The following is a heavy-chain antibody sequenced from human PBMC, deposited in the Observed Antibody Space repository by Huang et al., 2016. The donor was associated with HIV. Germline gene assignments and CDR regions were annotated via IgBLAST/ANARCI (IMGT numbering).Heavy chain of an antibody. Sequence: QVQLQESGPGPVKPSQTLSLTCTVSGDSIFRGGYLWSWIRKSPGKGLEGIGAIDYTGTTSYNPSLRSRVTMSVETSKNQFSRRLTPVTAEDTAVYYCARDRITQCNGGRCYSDWSDPWGQGTLVIVSS. CDR3: ARDRITQCNGGRCYSDWSDP. D-gene: IGHD2-15*01. V-gene: IGHV4-30-4*08. CDR2: IDYTGTT. J-gene: IGHJ5*02. CDR1: GDSIFRGGYL.